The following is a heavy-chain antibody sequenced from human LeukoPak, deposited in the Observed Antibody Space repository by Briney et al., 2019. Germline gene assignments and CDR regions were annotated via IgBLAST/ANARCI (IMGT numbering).Heavy chain of an antibody. CDR2: ISSSSSYI. D-gene: IGHD3-22*01. CDR1: GFTFSSYS. V-gene: IGHV3-21*01. Sequence: GGSLRLSCAASGFTFSSYSMNWVRQAPGKGLEWVSSISSSSSYIYYADSVKGRFTISRGNAKNSLYLQMNSLRAEDTAVYYCARDGYYYDSSGYSGYWGQGTLVTVSS. CDR3: ARDGYYYDSSGYSGY. J-gene: IGHJ4*02.